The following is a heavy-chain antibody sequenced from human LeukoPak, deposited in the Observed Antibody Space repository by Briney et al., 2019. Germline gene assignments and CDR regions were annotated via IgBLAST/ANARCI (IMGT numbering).Heavy chain of an antibody. V-gene: IGHV4-39*07. J-gene: IGHJ4*02. CDR1: GGSISSSSYY. CDR2: IYYSGST. Sequence: RTSETLSLTCTVSGGSISSSSYYWGWIRQPPGRGLEWIGSIYYSGSTYYNPSLKSRVTISVDTSKNQLSLKLSSVTAADTAVYYCARLCTSTSCWKTDYWGQGTLVTVSS. D-gene: IGHD2-2*01. CDR3: ARLCTSTSCWKTDY.